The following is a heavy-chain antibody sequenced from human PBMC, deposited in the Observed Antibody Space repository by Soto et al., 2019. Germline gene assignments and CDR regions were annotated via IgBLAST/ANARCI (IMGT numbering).Heavy chain of an antibody. D-gene: IGHD3-10*01. CDR3: ARGRASGSYYLLDY. Sequence: GASVMVSCKASGNTFTSYAINWVRQATGHGLEWMGWINPNSGNIGYARKFQGRVTMTRDTAIRTDYMEVSRLRSDDTAVHYCARGRASGSYYLLDYWGQGTLVTVSS. CDR2: INPNSGNI. J-gene: IGHJ4*02. CDR1: GNTFTSYA. V-gene: IGHV1-8*01.